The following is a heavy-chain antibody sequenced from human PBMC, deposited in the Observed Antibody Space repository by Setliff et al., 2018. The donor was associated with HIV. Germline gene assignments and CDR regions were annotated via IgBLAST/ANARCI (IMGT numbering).Heavy chain of an antibody. CDR3: AEGRSGYDSRLYYYHHGMDV. Sequence: ETLSLTCVVYGGSFRGYYWSWIRQPPGKGLEWIGESNQSGSGNYNPSLKSRVTISVDTSKNEFSLNMGSVTAADTAVYYCAEGRSGYDSRLYYYHHGMDVWGQGTTVTVSS. D-gene: IGHD5-12*01. J-gene: IGHJ6*02. CDR1: GGSFRGYY. V-gene: IGHV4-34*01. CDR2: SNQSGSG.